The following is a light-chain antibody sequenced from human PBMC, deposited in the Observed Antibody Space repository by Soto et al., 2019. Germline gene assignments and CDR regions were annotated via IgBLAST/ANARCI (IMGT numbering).Light chain of an antibody. V-gene: IGKV1-39*01. CDR1: QIISSY. CDR2: AAS. Sequence: DIQMTQSPSSLSASVGDRVTITCRASQIISSYLNWYQQKPGKAPKLLIYAASSLQSGVPSRFSSSGSVTDFNLTISSLQPEDFANYYWQLSFRFGQGTKVEIK. CDR3: QLSFR. J-gene: IGKJ1*01.